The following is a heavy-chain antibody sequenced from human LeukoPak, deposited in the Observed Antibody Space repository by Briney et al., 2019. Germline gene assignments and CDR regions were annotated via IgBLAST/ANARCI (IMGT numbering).Heavy chain of an antibody. V-gene: IGHV1-58*01. D-gene: IGHD3-22*01. CDR1: GFTFTTSA. Sequence: SVKVSCKASGFTFTTSAVQWVRQARGQRLEWIGWIFVGSGNTNYAQKFQERVTITRDMSTSTVYMDLRGQRSEDTAVYYCAAASNYYDRSNYYSYAMDVWGQGTTVTVSS. CDR3: AAASNYYDRSNYYSYAMDV. CDR2: IFVGSGNT. J-gene: IGHJ6*02.